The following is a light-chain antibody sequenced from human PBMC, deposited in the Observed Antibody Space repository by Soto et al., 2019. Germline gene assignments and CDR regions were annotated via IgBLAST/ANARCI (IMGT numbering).Light chain of an antibody. CDR1: QSVRNY. Sequence: EIVLTQSPGTLSLSPGETATLSCRASQSVRNYLAWYQQKPGQAPRLLIYDASNRATGIPARFSGTGSETDFTLTISSLEPEDFAVYYCQQRSDWPLTFGQGTRLENK. CDR3: QQRSDWPLT. J-gene: IGKJ5*01. V-gene: IGKV3-11*01. CDR2: DAS.